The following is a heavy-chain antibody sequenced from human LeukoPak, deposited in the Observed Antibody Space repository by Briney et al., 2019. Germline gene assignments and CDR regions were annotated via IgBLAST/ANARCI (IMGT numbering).Heavy chain of an antibody. Sequence: SETLSLTCTVSGGSISSGSYYWSWIRQPAGKGLEWIGRIYTSGSTNYNPSLKSRVTISVDTSKNQFSLKLSSVTAADTAVYYCASFANYYDSSGYYSSYFDYWGQGTLVTVSS. J-gene: IGHJ4*02. CDR3: ASFANYYDSSGYYSSYFDY. CDR1: GGSISSGSYY. D-gene: IGHD3-22*01. V-gene: IGHV4-61*02. CDR2: IYTSGST.